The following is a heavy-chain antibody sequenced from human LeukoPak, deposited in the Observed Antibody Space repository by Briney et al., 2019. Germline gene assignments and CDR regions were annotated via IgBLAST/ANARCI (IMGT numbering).Heavy chain of an antibody. J-gene: IGHJ2*01. Sequence: SDTLSLTCTVSGGSISSYYWSWIRQPPGEGLEWIGYIYYSGSTNYNPSLKSRVTISVDTSKNQFSLKLSSVTAADTAVYYCASSGSFPYWYFDLWGRGTLVTVSS. CDR3: ASSGSFPYWYFDL. CDR2: IYYSGST. D-gene: IGHD1-26*01. CDR1: GGSISSYY. V-gene: IGHV4-59*07.